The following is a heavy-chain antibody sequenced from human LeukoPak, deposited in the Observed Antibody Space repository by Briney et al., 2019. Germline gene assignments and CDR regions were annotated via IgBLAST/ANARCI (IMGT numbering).Heavy chain of an antibody. CDR3: ASSSGHYEGYGLDV. CDR2: INYSGRT. J-gene: IGHJ6*02. Sequence: SEALSITCAVYGGSFNGLYWTWVRQPPGKDLVWIGEINYSGRTNYNPSLESRVTISVDASKNQFSLKLSSVTAADTAVYYCASSSGHYEGYGLDVWGQGTTVTVSS. CDR1: GGSFNGLY. D-gene: IGHD6-19*01. V-gene: IGHV4-34*01.